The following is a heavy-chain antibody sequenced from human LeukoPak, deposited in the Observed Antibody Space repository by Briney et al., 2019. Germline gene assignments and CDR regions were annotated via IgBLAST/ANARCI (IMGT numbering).Heavy chain of an antibody. J-gene: IGHJ4*02. CDR2: ISYDGGNK. CDR3: ARERPNLGSAIDY. D-gene: IGHD1-26*01. V-gene: IGHV3-30-3*01. Sequence: QPGGSLRLSCAASGFTFSSYAMHWVRQAPGKGLEWVAVISYDGGNKYYADSVKGRFIISRDNSKNTLYLQMNSLRAEDTAVYYCARERPNLGSAIDYWGQGTLVTVSS. CDR1: GFTFSSYA.